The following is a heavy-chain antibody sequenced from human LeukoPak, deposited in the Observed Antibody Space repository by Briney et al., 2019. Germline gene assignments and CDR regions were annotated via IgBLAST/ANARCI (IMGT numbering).Heavy chain of an antibody. CDR2: INAGNGNT. CDR1: GYTFTGYA. Sequence: ASVKVSCKASGYTFTGYAMHWVRQAPGQSLEWMGWINAGNGNTKYSQKFQGRVTITRDTSASTAYMELISLRSEDTAVYYCAGQNSGDAFDIWGQGTMVTVSS. V-gene: IGHV1-3*01. CDR3: AGQNSGDAFDI. D-gene: IGHD6-25*01. J-gene: IGHJ3*02.